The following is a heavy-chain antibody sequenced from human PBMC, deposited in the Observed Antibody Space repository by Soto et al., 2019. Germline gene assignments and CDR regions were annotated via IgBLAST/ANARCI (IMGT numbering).Heavy chain of an antibody. D-gene: IGHD3-10*01. CDR2: TRNKVNSYTT. CDR1: GFTFDDHY. V-gene: IGHV3-72*01. J-gene: IGHJ4*02. Sequence: GGSLRLSCAASGFTFDDHYMDWVRQAPGKGLEWVGRTRNKVNSYTTEYAASVKGSFTISRDDSKNSLYLQMHSLKTEDTAVYYCVRERASGSYYISDFDSWGQGTLVTVSS. CDR3: VRERASGSYYISDFDS.